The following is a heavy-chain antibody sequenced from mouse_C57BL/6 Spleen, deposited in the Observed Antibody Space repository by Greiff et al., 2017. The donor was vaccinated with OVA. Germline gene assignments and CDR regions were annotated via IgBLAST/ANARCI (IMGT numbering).Heavy chain of an antibody. V-gene: IGHV1-26*01. CDR3: ARRGLGATWFAY. CDR2: INPNNGGT. Sequence: EVQLQQSGPELVKPGASVKISCKASGYTFTDYYMNWVKQSHGKSLEWIGDINPNNGGTSYNQKFKGKATLTVDKSSSTAYMELRSLTSEDSAVYYCARRGLGATWFAYWGQGTLVTVSA. CDR1: GYTFTDYY. J-gene: IGHJ3*01. D-gene: IGHD3-3*01.